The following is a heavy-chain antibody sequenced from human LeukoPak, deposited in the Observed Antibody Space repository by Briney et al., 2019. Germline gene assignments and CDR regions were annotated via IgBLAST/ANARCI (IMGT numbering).Heavy chain of an antibody. J-gene: IGHJ6*02. D-gene: IGHD2-15*01. V-gene: IGHV1-18*01. Sequence: ASVKVSCKASGYTFTSYGISWVRQAPGQGLEWMGWISAYNGNTNYAQKLQGRVTMTTDTSTSTAYMELRSLRSDDTAVYYCARAEVVVAESYYYGIDVWGQGTTVTVSS. CDR1: GYTFTSYG. CDR3: ARAEVVVAESYYYGIDV. CDR2: ISAYNGNT.